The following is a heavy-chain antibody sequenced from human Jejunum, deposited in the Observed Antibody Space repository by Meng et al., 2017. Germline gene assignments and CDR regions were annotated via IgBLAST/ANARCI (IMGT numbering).Heavy chain of an antibody. CDR1: GFTFGDYS. Sequence: GSLRLSCTTSGFTFGDYSVTWFRQAPGKGLEWVGFIRSKAYDETTRYAASVKGRFTISTDDSKIIAYLEMDSLKTEDTGVYYCSRWLQFTAFRCWGQGTLVTVSS. D-gene: IGHD5-24*01. CDR2: IRSKAYDETT. CDR3: SRWLQFTAFRC. J-gene: IGHJ1*01. V-gene: IGHV3-49*03.